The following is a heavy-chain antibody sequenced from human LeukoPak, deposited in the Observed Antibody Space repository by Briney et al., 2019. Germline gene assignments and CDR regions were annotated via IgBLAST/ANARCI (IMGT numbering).Heavy chain of an antibody. V-gene: IGHV6-1*01. D-gene: IGHD6-19*01. CDR1: GDSVSINSAA. J-gene: IGHJ4*02. CDR3: ARSPSPYSSGWYFDY. Sequence: SQTLSLTCAISGDSVSINSAAWNWIRQSPSRGLEWLGRTYQRSKWYNDYAVSVKSRITIDPDISKNQFSLQLNSVTPEDTAVYYCARSPSPYSSGWYFDYWGQGTLVTVSS. CDR2: TYQRSKWYN.